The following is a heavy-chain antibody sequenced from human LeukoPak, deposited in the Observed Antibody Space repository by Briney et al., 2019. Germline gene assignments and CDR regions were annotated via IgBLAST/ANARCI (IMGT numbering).Heavy chain of an antibody. CDR1: GFTFSSYA. CDR2: ISGSGGST. V-gene: IGHV3-23*01. J-gene: IGHJ4*02. D-gene: IGHD3-22*01. Sequence: AGGSLRLSCAASGFTFSSYAMSWVRQAPGKGLEWVSAISGSGGSTYYADSVKGRFTISRDNSKNTLYLQMNSLRAKDTAVYYCAKTYYYDSSGYTYFDYWGQGTLVTVSS. CDR3: AKTYYYDSSGYTYFDY.